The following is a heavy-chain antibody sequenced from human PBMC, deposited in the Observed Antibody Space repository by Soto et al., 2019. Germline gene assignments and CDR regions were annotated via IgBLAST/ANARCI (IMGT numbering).Heavy chain of an antibody. D-gene: IGHD2-21*01. J-gene: IGHJ6*03. CDR3: ARLTSRQIPNNYYWYIHV. CDR1: GGPINSPDYY. V-gene: IGHV4-30-4*01. Sequence: SETLSLTCNVSGGPINSPDYYWSWIRQSPGKGLEWIGYLYFNGGTQYNPSLRTPVSMSLDTSKKHFSLKMRSVTAADTAVYYCARLTSRQIPNNYYWYIHVWGKGSTVTVSS. CDR2: LYFNGGT.